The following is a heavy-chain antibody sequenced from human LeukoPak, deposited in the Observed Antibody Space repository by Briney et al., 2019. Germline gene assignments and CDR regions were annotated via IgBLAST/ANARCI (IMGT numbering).Heavy chain of an antibody. J-gene: IGHJ4*02. CDR1: GFIFSSYA. V-gene: IGHV3-15*01. Sequence: GGSLRLSCAASGFIFSSYAMHWVRRAPGKGLEWVGRIKSKTDGGTTDYAAPVKGRFTISRDDSKNTLYLQMNSLKTEDTAVYYCTTLTTLTVTLYYFDYWGQGTLVTVSS. CDR3: TTLTTLTVTLYYFDY. D-gene: IGHD4-17*01. CDR2: IKSKTDGGTT.